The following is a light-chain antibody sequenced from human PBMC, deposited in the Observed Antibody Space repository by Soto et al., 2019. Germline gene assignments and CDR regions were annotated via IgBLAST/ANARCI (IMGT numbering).Light chain of an antibody. CDR3: QQYNVYSRT. J-gene: IGKJ1*01. CDR1: QSISSW. V-gene: IGKV1-5*03. CDR2: KAS. Sequence: DIQITQSPSTLSASAGDRVTITCRASQSISSWLAWYQQKPGKAPKLLIYKASTLESGVPSRFSGSGFGTEFTLTIDSLQPDDFATYYCQQYNVYSRTFGQGTKVDIK.